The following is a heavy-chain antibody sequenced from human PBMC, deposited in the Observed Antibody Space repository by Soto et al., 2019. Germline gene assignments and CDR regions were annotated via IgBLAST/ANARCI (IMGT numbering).Heavy chain of an antibody. CDR2: ISYDGSNK. V-gene: IGHV3-30-3*01. Sequence: GGSLRLSCAASGFTFSSYAMHWVRQAPGKGLEWVAVISYDGSNKYYADSVKGRFTISRDNSKNTLYLQMNSLRAEDTAVYYCARVSRVRRFLEWLENWFDPWGQGTLVTVSS. D-gene: IGHD3-3*01. J-gene: IGHJ5*02. CDR1: GFTFSSYA. CDR3: ARVSRVRRFLEWLENWFDP.